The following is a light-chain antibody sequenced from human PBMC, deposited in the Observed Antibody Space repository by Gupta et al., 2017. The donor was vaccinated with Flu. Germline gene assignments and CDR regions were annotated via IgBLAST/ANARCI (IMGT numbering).Light chain of an antibody. J-gene: IGKJ3*01. CDR2: GAS. V-gene: IGKV3-20*01. Sequence: EIVLTQSPGPLSLSPGERATLSCRTSQSVSSSYLAWYQQKPGQAPRLLIYGASSRATGIPDRFSGSGSGTDFTLTISRLEPEDFAVYYCQQYGSSPQFTFGPGTTVDI. CDR1: QSVSSSY. CDR3: QQYGSSPQFT.